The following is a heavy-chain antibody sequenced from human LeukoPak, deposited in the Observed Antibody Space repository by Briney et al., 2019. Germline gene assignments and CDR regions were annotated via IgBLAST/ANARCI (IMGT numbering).Heavy chain of an antibody. CDR3: ARGSYCSGGSCYGDYYYYGMDV. V-gene: IGHV4-4*07. D-gene: IGHD2-15*01. CDR1: GGSISSYY. J-gene: IGHJ6*02. CDR2: IYTSGST. Sequence: SETLSLTCTVSGGSISSYYWSWIRQPAGKGLEWIGRIYTSGSTNYNPSLKSRVTMSVDKSKNQFSLKLSSVTAADTAVYYCARGSYCSGGSCYGDYYYYGMDVWGQGTTVTVSS.